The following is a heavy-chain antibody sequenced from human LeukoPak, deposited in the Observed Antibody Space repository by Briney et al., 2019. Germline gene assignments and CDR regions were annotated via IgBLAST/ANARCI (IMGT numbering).Heavy chain of an antibody. CDR3: AREVVVPAAHAFDI. V-gene: IGHV4-59*12. CDR2: IYYSGST. J-gene: IGHJ3*02. D-gene: IGHD2-2*01. Sequence: SETLSLTCTVSGASTSNYYWSWIRQPPGKGLEWIGYIYYSGSTYYNPSLKSRVTISVDTSKNQFSLKLSSVTAADTAVYYCAREVVVPAAHAFDIWGQGTMVTVSS. CDR1: GASTSNYY.